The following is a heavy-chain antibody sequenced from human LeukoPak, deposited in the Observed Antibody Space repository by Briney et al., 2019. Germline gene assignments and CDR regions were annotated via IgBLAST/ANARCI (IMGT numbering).Heavy chain of an antibody. CDR1: GGSISSYY. CDR3: ARGDRLRFLEWSRRAFDI. D-gene: IGHD3-3*01. Sequence: PSETLSLTCTVSGGSISSYYWSWIRQPPGKGLEWIGGINHSGSTNYNPSLKSRVTISVDTSKNQFSLKLSSVTAADTAVYYCARGDRLRFLEWSRRAFDIWGQGTMVTVSS. J-gene: IGHJ3*02. V-gene: IGHV4-34*01. CDR2: INHSGST.